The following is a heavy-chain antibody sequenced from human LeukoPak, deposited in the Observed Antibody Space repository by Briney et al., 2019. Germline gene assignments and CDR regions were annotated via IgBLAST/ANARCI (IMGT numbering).Heavy chain of an antibody. J-gene: IGHJ4*02. V-gene: IGHV3-23*01. CDR1: GFTFSSYG. CDR2: ISGSGGNT. Sequence: GGSLRLSCAASGFTFSSYGMSWVRQAPGKGLEWVSAISGSGGNTYYADSVKGRFTISRDNSKNTLYLQMNSLRAEDTAVYYCAKESYGDYDLDYWGQGTLVTVSS. D-gene: IGHD4-17*01. CDR3: AKESYGDYDLDY.